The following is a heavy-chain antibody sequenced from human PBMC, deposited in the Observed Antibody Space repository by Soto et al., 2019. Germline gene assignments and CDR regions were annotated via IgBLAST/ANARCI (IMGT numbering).Heavy chain of an antibody. J-gene: IGHJ6*02. Sequence: EVQLLESGGGLVQPGGSLRLSCTASGFTFSNYAMSWVRQAPDKGLEWVSAISGRGGSTYYADSVKGRFTISRDNSKNMLFLQMHSLRAEDTALYCCAKDSTVTTSLYSYYYGLDVWGQGTTVTVSS. D-gene: IGHD4-17*01. V-gene: IGHV3-23*01. CDR3: AKDSTVTTSLYSYYYGLDV. CDR2: ISGRGGST. CDR1: GFTFSNYA.